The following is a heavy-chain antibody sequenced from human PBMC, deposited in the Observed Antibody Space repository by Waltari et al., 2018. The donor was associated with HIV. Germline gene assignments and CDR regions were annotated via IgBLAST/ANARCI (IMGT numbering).Heavy chain of an antibody. Sequence: QPRLQESDPRLVKPSETMSLSCTLSGGSLRSTRYYSGWIRQPPGKGLEWIGSIYYSGGTYYNPSLKSRVNISVDTSKNQFSLKLSSVTAADTAVYYCARDPMRPFDYWGQGTLVTVSS. J-gene: IGHJ4*02. CDR1: GGSLRSTRYY. CDR2: IYYSGGT. CDR3: ARDPMRPFDY. V-gene: IGHV4-39*07.